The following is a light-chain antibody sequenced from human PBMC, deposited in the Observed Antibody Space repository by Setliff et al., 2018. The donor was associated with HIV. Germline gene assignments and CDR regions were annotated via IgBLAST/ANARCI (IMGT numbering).Light chain of an antibody. J-gene: IGLJ1*01. Sequence: QSALTQPASVSGSPGQSITISCTGTSSDVGGYNYVSWYQQHPGKAPKLIIYEVTNRPSGVSNRFSGSKSGNTASLTISGLQAEDEADYYCSSYASTNTLPFGTGTKVTVL. V-gene: IGLV2-14*01. CDR2: EVT. CDR1: SSDVGGYNY. CDR3: SSYASTNTLP.